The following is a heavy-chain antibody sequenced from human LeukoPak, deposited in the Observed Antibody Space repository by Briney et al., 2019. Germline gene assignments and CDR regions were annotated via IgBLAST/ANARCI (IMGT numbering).Heavy chain of an antibody. Sequence: SEILSLTCTVSGDSIGSYYWTWIRQPPGKGLEWIAYISYSGITNYNPSLKNRVTISLDTSKNQFSLRLSSVTTADTAVYYCAREGGYSGYLDYWGQGTLVTVSS. CDR1: GDSIGSYY. D-gene: IGHD5-12*01. J-gene: IGHJ4*02. V-gene: IGHV4-59*01. CDR3: AREGGYSGYLDY. CDR2: ISYSGIT.